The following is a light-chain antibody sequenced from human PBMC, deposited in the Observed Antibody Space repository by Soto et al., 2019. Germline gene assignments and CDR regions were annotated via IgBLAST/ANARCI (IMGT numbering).Light chain of an antibody. J-gene: IGKJ5*01. CDR1: QDISVY. CDR2: SAS. V-gene: IGKV1-27*01. Sequence: DIQMTQSPSSLSASVGDRVTITCRASQDISVYLAWYQQKPGKVPKLLIYSASTLQSGVPSRFSGSGSGTKFTLTISSLQPEDCATYYCQKFNNAPLTFGQGTRMEIK. CDR3: QKFNNAPLT.